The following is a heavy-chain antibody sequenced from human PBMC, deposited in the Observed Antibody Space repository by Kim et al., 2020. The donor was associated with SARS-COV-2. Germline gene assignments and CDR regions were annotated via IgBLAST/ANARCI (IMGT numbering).Heavy chain of an antibody. D-gene: IGHD2-2*01. V-gene: IGHV4-34*01. CDR3: TRGWVGVVPAPVLGLGPYYDYFILDV. J-gene: IGHJ6*02. Sequence: SETLSLTCAVYGGSFSGHTWSWIRQPPGKGLEWIGEITHSGSTKYNPSLKSRLTISMDVSKNQFSLKLTSVTAADTALYYCTRGWVGVVPAPVLGLGPYYDYFILDVWGHGTTVAVSS. CDR2: ITHSGST. CDR1: GGSFSGHT.